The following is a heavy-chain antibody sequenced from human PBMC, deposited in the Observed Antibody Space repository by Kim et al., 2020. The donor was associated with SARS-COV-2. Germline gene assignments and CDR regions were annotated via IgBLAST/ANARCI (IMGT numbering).Heavy chain of an antibody. V-gene: IGHV3-21*01. Sequence: GGSLRLSCAASGFTFSSYSMNWVRQAPGKGLEWVSSISSSSSYIYYADSVKGRFTISRDNAKNSLYLQMNSLRAEDTAVYYCAREGRDFWSGYSTFDYWGQGTLVTVSS. CDR3: AREGRDFWSGYSTFDY. D-gene: IGHD3-3*01. CDR2: ISSSSSYI. J-gene: IGHJ4*02. CDR1: GFTFSSYS.